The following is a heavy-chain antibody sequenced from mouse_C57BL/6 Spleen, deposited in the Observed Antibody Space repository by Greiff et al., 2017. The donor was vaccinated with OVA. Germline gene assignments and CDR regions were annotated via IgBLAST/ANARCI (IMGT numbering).Heavy chain of an antibody. V-gene: IGHV1-80*01. D-gene: IGHD1-1*01. J-gene: IGHJ1*03. CDR1: GYAFSSYW. Sequence: VQLQQSGAELVKPGASVKLSCKASGYAFSSYWMNWVKQRPGKGLEWIGQIYPGDSDTNYNGTFKVKATLTADKSSSTAYMQLRSLASEDAAVDTCARVNYDGSSWYFEVWGTGTTVTVSS. CDR3: ARVNYDGSSWYFEV. CDR2: IYPGDSDT.